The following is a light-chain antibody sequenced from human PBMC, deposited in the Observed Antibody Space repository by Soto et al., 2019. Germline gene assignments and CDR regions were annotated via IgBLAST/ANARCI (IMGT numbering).Light chain of an antibody. CDR2: DAS. CDR1: QSVSSY. CDR3: QQRSNWPGT. J-gene: IGKJ1*01. V-gene: IGKV3-11*01. Sequence: EIVLTQSPATLSLSPGERATLSCRASQSVSSYLAWYQQKPGQAPRLLIYDASNRATGIPARFSGSGSGTDFTLPISSREPEDFAVYYCQQRSNWPGTFGQGTKVEIK.